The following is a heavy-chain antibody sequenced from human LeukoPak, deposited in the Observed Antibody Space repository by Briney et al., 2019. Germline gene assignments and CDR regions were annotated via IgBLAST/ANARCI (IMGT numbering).Heavy chain of an antibody. CDR1: GGSISSGGYY. CDR3: ARQIESTQSILTGGDDI. D-gene: IGHD3-9*01. V-gene: IGHV4-30-2*03. CDR2: IYHSGST. Sequence: SETLSLTCTVSGGSISSGGYYWSWIRQPPGKGLEWIGYIYHSGSTYYNPSLKSRVTISVDTSKNQFSLKLSSVTAADTAVYYCARQIESTQSILTGGDDIWGQGTMVTVSS. J-gene: IGHJ3*02.